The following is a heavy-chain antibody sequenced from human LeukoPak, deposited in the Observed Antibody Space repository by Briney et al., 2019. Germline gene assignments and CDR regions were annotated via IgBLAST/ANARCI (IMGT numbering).Heavy chain of an antibody. V-gene: IGHV1-69*13. D-gene: IGHD3-22*01. CDR2: IIPIFGTA. CDR3: ARTNTNYYDSSGQFDY. J-gene: IGHJ4*02. Sequence: SVKVSCKASGGTFSSYAISWVRQAPGQGLEWMGGIIPIFGTANYAQKFQGRVTITADESTSTAYMELSSLRSEDTAVYYCARTNTNYYDSSGQFDYWGQGTLLTVSS. CDR1: GGTFSSYA.